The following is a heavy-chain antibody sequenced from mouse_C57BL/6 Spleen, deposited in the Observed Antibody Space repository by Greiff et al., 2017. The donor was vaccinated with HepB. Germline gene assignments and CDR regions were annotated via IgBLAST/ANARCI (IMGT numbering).Heavy chain of an antibody. D-gene: IGHD1-1*01. CDR3: ARVSSNWYFDV. CDR1: GYAFSSYW. J-gene: IGHJ1*03. CDR2: IYPGSGST. Sequence: QVQLQQSGAELVKPGASVKISCKASGYAFSSYWITWVKQRPGQGLEWIGDIYPGSGSTNYNEKFKSKATLTVDTSSSTAYMQLSSLTSKDSAVYYCARVSSNWYFDVWGTGTTVTVSS. V-gene: IGHV1-55*01.